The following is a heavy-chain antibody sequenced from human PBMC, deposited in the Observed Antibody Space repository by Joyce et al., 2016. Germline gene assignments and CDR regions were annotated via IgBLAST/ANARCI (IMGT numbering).Heavy chain of an antibody. Sequence: VQLVQSGPEVKTPGSSVTVSCKASGGTFNRHTFIWVRQAPGQGLEWMGRIIPILGTVNYTQKFQDRLTISADTSTNTVYMKLSSLRSEDTAVFFCASFYYGPGGNWIDPWGQGTLVIVSS. V-gene: IGHV1-69*08. D-gene: IGHD3-10*01. CDR1: GGTFNRHT. J-gene: IGHJ5*02. CDR2: IIPILGTV. CDR3: ASFYYGPGGNWIDP.